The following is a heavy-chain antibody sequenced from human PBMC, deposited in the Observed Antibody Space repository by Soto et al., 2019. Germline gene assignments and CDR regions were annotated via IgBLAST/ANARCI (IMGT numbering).Heavy chain of an antibody. CDR3: ARGDCVGGSCYSLAGSFYYYMDA. D-gene: IGHD2-15*01. Sequence: EVQLVESGGGLVQPGGSLRLSCAASGFTFSNYWMYWVRQAPGKGLEWVSRINSDGSVASYADSMKGRLTISRDNVKNTLYLQMDSLRAEDTAVYYCARGDCVGGSCYSLAGSFYYYMDAWGKGTTVTVFS. V-gene: IGHV3-74*02. CDR1: GFTFSNYW. CDR2: INSDGSVA. J-gene: IGHJ6*03.